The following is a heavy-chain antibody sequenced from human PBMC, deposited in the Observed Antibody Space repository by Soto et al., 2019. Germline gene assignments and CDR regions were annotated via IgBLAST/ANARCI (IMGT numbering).Heavy chain of an antibody. J-gene: IGHJ3*02. D-gene: IGHD2-15*01. CDR3: AREPNGYCSGGSCYGQVGGATSLTTNAFDI. CDR2: IYYSGST. CDR1: GGSVSSGSYY. V-gene: IGHV4-61*01. Sequence: PSETLCLTCTVSGGSVSSGSYYWSWIRQPPGKGLEWIGYIYYSGSTNYNPSLKSRVTISVDTSKNQFSLKLSSVTAADTAVYYCAREPNGYCSGGSCYGQVGGATSLTTNAFDIWGQGTMVTVSS.